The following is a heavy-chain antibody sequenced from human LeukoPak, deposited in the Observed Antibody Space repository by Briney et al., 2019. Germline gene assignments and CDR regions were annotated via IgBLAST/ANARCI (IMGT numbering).Heavy chain of an antibody. Sequence: GSVNVSCKASGYPFNKHGISWVRQPPAQGLEWMGWISCYNGDTHYAQKFQGGVTMTTDTSTTTAYMELRSLRSDDTALYYCARDPTNTSGRYAYFDSWGQGTLVTVSS. V-gene: IGHV1-18*01. CDR3: ARDPTNTSGRYAYFDS. D-gene: IGHD6-19*01. CDR1: GYPFNKHG. CDR2: ISCYNGDT. J-gene: IGHJ4*02.